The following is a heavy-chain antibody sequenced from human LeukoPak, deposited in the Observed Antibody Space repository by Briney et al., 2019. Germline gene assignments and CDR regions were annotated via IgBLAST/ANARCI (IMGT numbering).Heavy chain of an antibody. Sequence: SETLSLTWNVSGVSVSDGRYYWTWIRQHPAKGLEWIGYKYYTGSAKYNPSLKSRLTISVDTSKNQFSLQLSSVTAADTATYYCATPYCSSISCLDVFNMWGQGTRVTVSS. CDR1: GVSVSDGRYY. D-gene: IGHD2-2*01. J-gene: IGHJ3*02. CDR3: ATPYCSSISCLDVFNM. CDR2: KYYTGSA. V-gene: IGHV4-31*02.